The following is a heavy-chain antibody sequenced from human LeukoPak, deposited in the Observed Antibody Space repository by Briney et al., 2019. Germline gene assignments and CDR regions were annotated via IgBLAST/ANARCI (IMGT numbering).Heavy chain of an antibody. Sequence: GGSLRLYCTASGFTFGAYRMSWVRQAPGEGLEWVGFIRKKAYGGTTEYAASVKGRFTISRDDSKSIAYLQMNSLKTEDTAVYYCARDDSPDDYWGQGTLVTVSS. CDR2: IRKKAYGGTT. CDR1: GFTFGAYR. V-gene: IGHV3-49*04. D-gene: IGHD3-22*01. J-gene: IGHJ4*02. CDR3: ARDDSPDDY.